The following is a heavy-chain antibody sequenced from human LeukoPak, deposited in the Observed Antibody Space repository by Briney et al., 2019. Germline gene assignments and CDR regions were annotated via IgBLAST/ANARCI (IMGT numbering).Heavy chain of an antibody. D-gene: IGHD3-10*01. CDR3: ARWKVRGVRANWFDP. Sequence: PSQTLSLTCTVSGGSISSGSYYWSWIRQPAGKRLEWIGRIYSSGTTNYNPSLKSRVAISVDTSKNQFSLKLSSVTAADTAVYYCARWKVRGVRANWFDPWGQGTLVTVSS. V-gene: IGHV4-61*02. J-gene: IGHJ5*02. CDR2: IYSSGTT. CDR1: GGSISSGSYY.